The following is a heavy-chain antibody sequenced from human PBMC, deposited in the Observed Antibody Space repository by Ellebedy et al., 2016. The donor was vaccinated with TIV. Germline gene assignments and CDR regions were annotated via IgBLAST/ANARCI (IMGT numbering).Heavy chain of an antibody. D-gene: IGHD2/OR15-2a*01. Sequence: SETLSLTXAVYGGSFSGYYLSWIRQPPGKGLEWIGEINHCGSTYYNPSLKSRVTISVDTSKNQFSLKLSSVTAADTAVYYCARVMEYGGAFDIWGQGTMVTVS. CDR1: GGSFSGYY. J-gene: IGHJ3*02. CDR3: ARVMEYGGAFDI. V-gene: IGHV4-34*01. CDR2: INHCGST.